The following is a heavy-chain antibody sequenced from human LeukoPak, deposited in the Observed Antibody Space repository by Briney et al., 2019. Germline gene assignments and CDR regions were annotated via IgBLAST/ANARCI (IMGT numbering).Heavy chain of an antibody. CDR2: MDPNSGNT. Sequence: ASVKVSCKASGYTFTSYDINWVRQATGQGLEWMGWMDPNSGNTGYAQKFQGRVTITRNTSISTAYMELSSLRSEDTAVYYCARGQWLDTLFDYWGQGTLVTVPS. V-gene: IGHV1-8*03. D-gene: IGHD6-19*01. CDR1: GYTFTSYD. CDR3: ARGQWLDTLFDY. J-gene: IGHJ4*02.